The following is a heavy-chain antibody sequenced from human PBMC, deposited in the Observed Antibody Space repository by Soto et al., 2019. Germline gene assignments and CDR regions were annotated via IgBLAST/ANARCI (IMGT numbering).Heavy chain of an antibody. CDR2: ISSSSSTI. J-gene: IGHJ4*02. D-gene: IGHD6-19*01. V-gene: IGHV3-48*02. CDR3: ARVWTGYSRGWYESQIDY. CDR1: GFTFSSYS. Sequence: EVQLVESGGGLVQPGGSLRLSCAASGFTFSSYSMNWVRHAPGKGLGWASDISSSSSTIYNADSVKGRFTISRDNAKNSLYLQMNSLRDEDTAVYYCARVWTGYSRGWYESQIDYWGQGTLVTVSS.